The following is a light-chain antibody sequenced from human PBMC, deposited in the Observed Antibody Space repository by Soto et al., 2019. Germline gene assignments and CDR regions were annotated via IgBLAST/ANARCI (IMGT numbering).Light chain of an antibody. CDR1: QSINRH. CDR3: QQRSNWPPVT. J-gene: IGKJ4*01. V-gene: IGKV3-11*01. CDR2: DAS. Sequence: EIVLTQSPATLSLSPGERDTLSCRASQSINRHLAWYRQKPGQAPRLLIYDASNRATGMPARFSGSGSGTDFTLTISSLEPEEFGVYYCQQRSNWPPVTFGGGTKGEIK.